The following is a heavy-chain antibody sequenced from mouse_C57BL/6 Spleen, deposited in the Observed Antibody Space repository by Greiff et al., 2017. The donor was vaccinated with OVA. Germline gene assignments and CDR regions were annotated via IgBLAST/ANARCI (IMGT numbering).Heavy chain of an antibody. CDR3: ARGGQYYRFDY. CDR2: INPSTGGT. V-gene: IGHV1-42*01. D-gene: IGHD1-1*01. J-gene: IGHJ2*01. Sequence: EVQLQQSGPELVKPGASVKISCKASGYSFTGYYMNWVKQSPEKSLEWIGEINPSTGGTTYNQKFKAKATLTVDKSSSTAYMQLKSLTSEDSAVYYCARGGQYYRFDYWGQGTTLTVSS. CDR1: GYSFTGYY.